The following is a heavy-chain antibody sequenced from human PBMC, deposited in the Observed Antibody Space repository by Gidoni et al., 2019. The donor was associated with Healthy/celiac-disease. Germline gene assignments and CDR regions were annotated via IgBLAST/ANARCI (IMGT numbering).Heavy chain of an antibody. CDR2: ISAYNGTT. J-gene: IGHJ4*02. CDR3: ARDRITYGDYVGDFDY. CDR1: GYNFTRYG. D-gene: IGHD4-17*01. Sequence: QVQLVQSGAEVKKPGASVKVSCKAAGYNFTRYGISWVRQAPGQGLEWMRWISAYNGTTNNAQKLQCRVTRTTDTSTSTAYMELRSLRSDDTAVYYCARDRITYGDYVGDFDYWGQGTLVTVSS. V-gene: IGHV1-18*01.